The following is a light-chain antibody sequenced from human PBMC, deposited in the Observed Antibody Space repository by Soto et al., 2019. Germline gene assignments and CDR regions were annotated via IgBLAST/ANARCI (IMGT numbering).Light chain of an antibody. CDR2: KAT. J-gene: IGKJ5*01. Sequence: DIQMTQSPSTLSASVGDRVTITCLASQTINNWLAWYQQKPGRAPKLLISKATSLESGVPSRFSGSGSGTEFTLTITSLQPDDFGSYSCQQYHTFYPTFGQGTRLEIK. CDR3: QQYHTFYPT. V-gene: IGKV1-5*03. CDR1: QTINNW.